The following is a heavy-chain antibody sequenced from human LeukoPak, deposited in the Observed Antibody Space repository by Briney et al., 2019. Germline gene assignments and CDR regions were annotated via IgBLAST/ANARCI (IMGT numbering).Heavy chain of an antibody. CDR3: AKRIYSSGWYVYWFDP. CDR2: ISGSGGST. D-gene: IGHD6-19*01. CDR1: GFTFSSYA. V-gene: IGHV3-23*01. J-gene: IGHJ5*02. Sequence: QPGGSLRLSCAASGFTFSSYAMSWVRQAPGKGLEWVSAISGSGGSTYYADSVKGRFTISRDNSKNTLYLQMNSLRAEDTAVYYRAKRIYSSGWYVYWFDPWGQGTLVTVSS.